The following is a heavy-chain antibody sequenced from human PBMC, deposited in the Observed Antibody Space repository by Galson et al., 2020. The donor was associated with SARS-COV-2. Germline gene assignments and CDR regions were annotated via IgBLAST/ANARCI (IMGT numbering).Heavy chain of an antibody. CDR2: FDPEDGET. Sequence: ASVKVSCKVSGYTLTELSMHWVRQAPGKGLEWMGGFDPEDGETIYAQKFQGRVTMTEDTSTDTAYMELSSLRSEDTAVYYCATTRGPSDYGDPVHWVDPWGQGTLVTVSS. D-gene: IGHD4-17*01. J-gene: IGHJ5*02. V-gene: IGHV1-24*01. CDR1: GYTLTELS. CDR3: ATTRGPSDYGDPVHWVDP.